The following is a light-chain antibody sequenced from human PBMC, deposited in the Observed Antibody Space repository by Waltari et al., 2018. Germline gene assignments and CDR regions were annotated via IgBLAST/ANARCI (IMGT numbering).Light chain of an antibody. V-gene: IGKV3-11*01. CDR3: QQRSNRPPWS. CDR2: DAS. J-gene: IGKJ1*01. Sequence: DIVLTQSPATLSLSPGEGATLSCRASESVRSSLAWYQQKPGQPPRRLIYDASHRAPGIPARFRGSGSGTDFTLTTSSLEPEDFAVYYCQQRSNRPPWSFGQGTKVEIK. CDR1: ESVRSS.